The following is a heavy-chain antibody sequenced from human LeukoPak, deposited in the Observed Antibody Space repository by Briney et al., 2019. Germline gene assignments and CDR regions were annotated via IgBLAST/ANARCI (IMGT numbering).Heavy chain of an antibody. Sequence: GSLRLSCAASGFTFSSYSMNWVRQAPGKGLEWVSSIISSSSTYIYYADSVKGRFTISRDNAKNALYLEMNSLGAEDTAVYYCARDWRGYGDYHAFDIWGQGTMVTVSS. V-gene: IGHV3-21*01. CDR2: IISSSSTYI. J-gene: IGHJ3*02. CDR1: GFTFSSYS. D-gene: IGHD4-17*01. CDR3: ARDWRGYGDYHAFDI.